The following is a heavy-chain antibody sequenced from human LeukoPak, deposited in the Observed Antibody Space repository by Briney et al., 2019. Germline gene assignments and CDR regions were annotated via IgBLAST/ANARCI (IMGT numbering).Heavy chain of an antibody. Sequence: PSETLSLTCTVSGGSISSYYWSWIRQPPGKGLEWIGYIYYSGSTNYNPSLKSRVTISVDTSKNQFSLKLSSVTAADTAVYYCAKVVMVRGEIDYWGQGTLVTVSS. CDR2: IYYSGST. D-gene: IGHD3-10*01. CDR3: AKVVMVRGEIDY. CDR1: GGSISSYY. J-gene: IGHJ4*02. V-gene: IGHV4-59*01.